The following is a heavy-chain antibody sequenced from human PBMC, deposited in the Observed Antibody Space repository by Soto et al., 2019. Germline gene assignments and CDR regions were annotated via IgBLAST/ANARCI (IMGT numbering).Heavy chain of an antibody. D-gene: IGHD6-13*01. CDR3: GRLEGYYHYMDV. Sequence: SETLSLTCTVSGGSISSYYWTWIRQPPGKGLEWIGYIYYSGSTNYKPSLKSRVTISVATSKTQFSLKLSSVTAADTAVYYCGRLEGYYHYMDVGGKGTTVTVSS. J-gene: IGHJ6*03. CDR2: IYYSGST. V-gene: IGHV4-59*08. CDR1: GGSISSYY.